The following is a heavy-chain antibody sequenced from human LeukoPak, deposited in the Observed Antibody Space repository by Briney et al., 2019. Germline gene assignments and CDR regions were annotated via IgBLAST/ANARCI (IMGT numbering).Heavy chain of an antibody. CDR1: GYSFTSYW. D-gene: IGHD2-2*01. CDR3: ARAGYGQLPTYYFDY. Sequence: GESLKISCKGSGYSFTSYWIGWVRQMPGKGLEWMGIINPGDSDTRYSPSFQGQVTISADKSISTAYLQWSSLKASDTAMYYCARAGYGQLPTYYFDYWGQGTLVTVSS. V-gene: IGHV5-51*01. CDR2: INPGDSDT. J-gene: IGHJ4*02.